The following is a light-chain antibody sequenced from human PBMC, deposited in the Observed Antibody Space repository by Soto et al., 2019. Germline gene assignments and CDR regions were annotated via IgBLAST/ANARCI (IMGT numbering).Light chain of an antibody. Sequence: EIVLTQSPGTLSLSPGERATLSCRASQSVDSKYLAWYQQKPGQAPRILIFAASSRATGIPDRFSGSGSGTDFTLTISRLEPGDFAVYYCQQYGYPSWTFGHGTKVGIK. CDR1: QSVDSKY. CDR3: QQYGYPSWT. CDR2: AAS. V-gene: IGKV3-20*01. J-gene: IGKJ1*01.